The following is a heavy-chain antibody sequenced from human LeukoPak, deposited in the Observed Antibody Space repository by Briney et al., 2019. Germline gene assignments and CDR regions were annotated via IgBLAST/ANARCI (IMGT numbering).Heavy chain of an antibody. D-gene: IGHD2-21*02. CDR3: ARVGDQHWDPAYCGGDCYHFDY. CDR2: ISSSSNYM. J-gene: IGHJ4*02. CDR1: GFIFSRYS. Sequence: PGGSLRLSCAASGFIFSRYSMNWVRQTPGRGLEWVASISSSSNYMYYTDSVKGRFTISRDDAKDSLYLQMSSLRADDTAVYYCARVGDQHWDPAYCGGDCYHFDYWGQGTLVTVSS. V-gene: IGHV3-21*01.